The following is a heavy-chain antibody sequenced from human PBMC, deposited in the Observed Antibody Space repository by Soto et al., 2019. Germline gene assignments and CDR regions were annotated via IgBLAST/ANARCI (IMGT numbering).Heavy chain of an antibody. CDR3: ARNSVDTAMAGYYYYGMDV. Sequence: SVKGSCKASGGTFSSYAISWVRQAPGQGLEWMGGIIPIFGTANYAQKFQGRVTITADESTSTAYMELSSLRSEDTAVYYCARNSVDTAMAGYYYYGMDVWGQGTTVTVSS. CDR2: IIPIFGTA. CDR1: GGTFSSYA. J-gene: IGHJ6*02. D-gene: IGHD5-18*01. V-gene: IGHV1-69*13.